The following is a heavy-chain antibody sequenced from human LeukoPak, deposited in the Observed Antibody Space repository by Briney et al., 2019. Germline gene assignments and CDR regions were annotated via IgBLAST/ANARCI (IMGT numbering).Heavy chain of an antibody. CDR1: GASISSTGYC. CDR3: ARHDYDSSGYRRDYYFDF. J-gene: IGHJ4*02. V-gene: IGHV4-39*01. Sequence: PSETLSLTCTVSGASISSTGYCWGWIRQPPGKGLEWNGSVCDIGITFYNPSLKSRLTMSVDTSRNQFSLRLSYVTAADTSLYYCARHDYDSSGYRRDYYFDFWGQGTPVTVSS. D-gene: IGHD3-22*01. CDR2: VCDIGIT.